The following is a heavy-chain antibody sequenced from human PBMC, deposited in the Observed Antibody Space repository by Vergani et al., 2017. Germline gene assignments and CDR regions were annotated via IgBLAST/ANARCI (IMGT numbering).Heavy chain of an antibody. CDR2: INPSGGHT. Sequence: QVQVVQSGAEVKKSGASVKVSCKTSGYTFSNYYMHWVRQAPGQGLEGMGIINPSGGHTNYAQKLQGRVTMTRETATRAVYMELSSLRSEDTAIYYCARGDYGILTGYRYWGQGTLVTVSA. CDR1: GYTFSNYY. D-gene: IGHD3-9*01. CDR3: ARGDYGILTGYRY. V-gene: IGHV1-46*03. J-gene: IGHJ4*02.